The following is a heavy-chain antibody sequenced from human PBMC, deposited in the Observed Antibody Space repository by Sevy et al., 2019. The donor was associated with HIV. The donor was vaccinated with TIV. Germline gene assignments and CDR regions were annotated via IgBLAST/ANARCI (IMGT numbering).Heavy chain of an antibody. D-gene: IGHD6-13*01. Sequence: GGSLRLSCAASGFTFSSYAMSWVRQAPGKGLEWVSAISGSGRSTYYADSVKGRFTISRDNSKNTLYLQMNSLRAEDTAVYYCAKGGSKSSSSWYFSAENYYYYMDVWGKGTTVTVSS. CDR1: GFTFSSYA. J-gene: IGHJ6*03. CDR2: ISGSGRST. V-gene: IGHV3-23*01. CDR3: AKGGSKSSSSWYFSAENYYYYMDV.